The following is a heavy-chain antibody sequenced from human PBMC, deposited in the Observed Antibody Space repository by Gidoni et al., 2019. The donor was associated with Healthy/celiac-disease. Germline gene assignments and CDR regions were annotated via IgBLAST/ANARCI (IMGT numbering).Heavy chain of an antibody. CDR2: IIPICGTA. J-gene: IGHJ4*02. CDR1: GGTFSRCA. Sequence: QVQLVQSGAEVKKPGSSGKVSCKASGGTFSRCAIRWVRQAPGQGLEWMGGIIPICGTANYAQKFQGRVTITADESTSAAYMELSSLRSEDTAVYDCARSVDYYDSSGYWAFWGQGTLVTVSS. V-gene: IGHV1-69*01. D-gene: IGHD3-22*01. CDR3: ARSVDYYDSSGYWAF.